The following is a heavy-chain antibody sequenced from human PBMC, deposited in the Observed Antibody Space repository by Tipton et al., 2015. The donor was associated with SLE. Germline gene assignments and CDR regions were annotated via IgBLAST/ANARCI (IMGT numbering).Heavy chain of an antibody. V-gene: IGHV3-23*01. D-gene: IGHD6-6*01. J-gene: IGHJ4*02. CDR2: ISGGGGSGST. CDR1: GFTFSKYW. Sequence: SLRLSCEASGFTFSKYWIHWARQAPGKGLVWVSAISGGGGSGSTYYADSVRGRFAISRDNSKNTVYVEIHSLRGDDTARYYCAKSRIAGRPSSALDHWGQGTPVTVSS. CDR3: AKSRIAGRPSSALDH.